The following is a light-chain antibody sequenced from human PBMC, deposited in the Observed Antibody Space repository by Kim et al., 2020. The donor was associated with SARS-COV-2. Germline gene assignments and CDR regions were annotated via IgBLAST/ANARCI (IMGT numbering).Light chain of an antibody. V-gene: IGLV1-40*01. CDR3: QSYDISLNAWV. CDR2: GTT. J-gene: IGLJ3*02. CDR1: SSNIGAGYD. Sequence: RLTISCTGTSSNIGAGYDGHWYQQFPGRAPKVVIYGTTNRPSGVPDRFSGSRSGTSGSLAISGLQAEDEADYYCQSYDISLNAWVFGGGTQLTVL.